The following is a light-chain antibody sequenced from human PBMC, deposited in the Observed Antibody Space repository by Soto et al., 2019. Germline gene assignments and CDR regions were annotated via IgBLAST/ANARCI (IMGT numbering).Light chain of an antibody. J-gene: IGLJ1*01. CDR3: CSSGGSPTYG. CDR2: SNN. Sequence: QSLLTQPPSASGTPGQRVTISCSGSSSNIGSNTVNWYQQLPGTAPKLLIYSNNQRPSGVPDRFSGSKSGTSASLTISGLKVEDEADYYCCSSGGSPTYGVGNGTKVTV. V-gene: IGLV1-44*01. CDR1: SSNIGSNT.